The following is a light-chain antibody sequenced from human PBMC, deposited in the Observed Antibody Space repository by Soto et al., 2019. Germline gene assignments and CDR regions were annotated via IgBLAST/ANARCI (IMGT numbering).Light chain of an antibody. CDR1: SSNIGSNT. CDR3: AAWDDSLNGPV. V-gene: IGLV1-44*01. J-gene: IGLJ2*01. Sequence: QSALTQPPSASGTPGQRVTISCSGSSSNIGSNTVNWYQQLPGTAPKLLIYSNNQRPSRVPDRFSGSKSGTSASLAISGLQSEDEADYYCAAWDDSLNGPVFGGGTKLTVL. CDR2: SNN.